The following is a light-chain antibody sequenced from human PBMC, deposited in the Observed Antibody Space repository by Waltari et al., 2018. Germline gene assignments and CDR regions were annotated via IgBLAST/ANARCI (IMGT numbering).Light chain of an antibody. CDR2: GNS. J-gene: IGLJ3*02. Sequence: QSVLAPPPSVSGAPGQRVTISCSGSSSNIWAGSDVHWYQDLPRKAPKLLIDGNSNRPSGVPDRCSGSKSGTSASLAITGLQAEDEADYYCQSYDSSLSGSVFGGGTKLTVL. CDR1: SSNIWAGSD. CDR3: QSYDSSLSGSV. V-gene: IGLV1-40*01.